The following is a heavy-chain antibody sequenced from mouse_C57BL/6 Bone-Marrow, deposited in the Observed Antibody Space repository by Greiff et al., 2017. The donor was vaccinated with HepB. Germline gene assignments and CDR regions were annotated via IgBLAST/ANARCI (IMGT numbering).Heavy chain of an antibody. Sequence: VQLQQSDAELVKPGASVKISCKVSGYTFTDHTIHWMKQRPEQGLEWIGYIYPRDGSTKYNEKFKGKATLTEDKSSSTAYMQLNSLTSEDSAVYFCARSLYYGSSLYAMDYWGQGTSVTVSS. J-gene: IGHJ4*01. CDR1: GYTFTDHT. CDR3: ARSLYYGSSLYAMDY. CDR2: IYPRDGST. D-gene: IGHD1-1*01. V-gene: IGHV1-78*01.